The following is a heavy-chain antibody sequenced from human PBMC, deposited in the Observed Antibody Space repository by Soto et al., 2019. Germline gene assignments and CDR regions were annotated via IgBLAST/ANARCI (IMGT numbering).Heavy chain of an antibody. D-gene: IGHD6-13*01. Sequence: QVQLVQSGAEVKKPGASVKVSCKASGYTFTSYYMHWVRQAPGQGLEWMGIINPSGGSTSYAQKFQGRVTMNRDTSTSTVYMELSSLRSEDTAVYYCARDPAGRAAADYWGQGTLVTVSS. CDR2: INPSGGST. J-gene: IGHJ4*02. CDR1: GYTFTSYY. V-gene: IGHV1-46*03. CDR3: ARDPAGRAAADY.